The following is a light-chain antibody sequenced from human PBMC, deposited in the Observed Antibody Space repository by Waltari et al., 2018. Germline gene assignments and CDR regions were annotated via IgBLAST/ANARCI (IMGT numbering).Light chain of an antibody. CDR1: SSNIATYD. CDR3: QSYDSGLGGSWV. V-gene: IGLV1-40*01. J-gene: IGLJ3*02. Sequence: QSVLTQPPSVSGALGDMFPISCTGRSSNIATYDLHWYQQVPGTAPKLLIYGNMNRASGVPDRCSASTSGVSASLAITGLQAEDEADYYCQSYDSGLGGSWVVGGGTKLTVL. CDR2: GNM.